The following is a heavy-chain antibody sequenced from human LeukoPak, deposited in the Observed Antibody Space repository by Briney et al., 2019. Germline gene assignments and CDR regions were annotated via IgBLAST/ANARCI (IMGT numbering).Heavy chain of an antibody. V-gene: IGHV4-59*12. J-gene: IGHJ4*02. Sequence: NASETLSLTCTVSGGSISSYYWSWIRQPPGKGLEWIGYIYYSGSTNYNPSLKSRVAISVDTSKNQFTLKLSSVTAADTTVYYCARGSNYDFWSGYSSASVTRGLAFDYWGQGTLVTVSS. CDR1: GGSISSYY. D-gene: IGHD3-3*01. CDR2: IYYSGST. CDR3: ARGSNYDFWSGYSSASVTRGLAFDY.